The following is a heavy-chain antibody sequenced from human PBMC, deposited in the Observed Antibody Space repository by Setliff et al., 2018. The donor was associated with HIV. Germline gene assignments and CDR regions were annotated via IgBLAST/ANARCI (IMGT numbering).Heavy chain of an antibody. CDR1: GGSISSGSYY. V-gene: IGHV4-39*07. CDR3: ARINNWDNWFDP. Sequence: NPSETLSLTCSVSGGSISSGSYYWGWIRQPPGKGLEWIGSFFYSGSTYYNPSLKTRVTISVDTSKNLFSMKLTSVTAADTAVYHCARINNWDNWFDPWGQGTLVTVSS. CDR2: FFYSGST. D-gene: IGHD1-20*01. J-gene: IGHJ5*02.